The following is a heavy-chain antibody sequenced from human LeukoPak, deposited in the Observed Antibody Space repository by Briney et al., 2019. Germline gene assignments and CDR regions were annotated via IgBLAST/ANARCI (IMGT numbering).Heavy chain of an antibody. CDR2: INWNGGST. V-gene: IGHV3-20*01. D-gene: IGHD3-9*01. Sequence: PGGSLRLSCAVSGFTFDDYGMSWVRQAPGKGLEWVSGINWNGGSTGYADSVKGRFTISRDNAKNSLYLQMNSLRAEDTALYHCARFGPVLRYFDWLYGMDVWGQGTTVTVSS. CDR3: ARFGPVLRYFDWLYGMDV. J-gene: IGHJ6*02. CDR1: GFTFDDYG.